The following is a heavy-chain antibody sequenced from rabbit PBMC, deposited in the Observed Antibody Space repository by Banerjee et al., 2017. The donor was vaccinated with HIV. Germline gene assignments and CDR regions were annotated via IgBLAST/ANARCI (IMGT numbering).Heavy chain of an antibody. J-gene: IGHJ4*01. Sequence: QEQLEESGGDLVKPEGSLTLTCTASEFSFSSGYWICWVRQAPGKGLEWITCIYAGSSGRTYYASWAKGRFTISKTSSTTVTLQMTSLTAADTATYFCARDRALIYAAYTAYGFKLWGQGTLVTVS. CDR1: EFSFSSGYW. V-gene: IGHV1S45*01. D-gene: IGHD7-1*01. CDR2: IYAGSSGRT. CDR3: ARDRALIYAAYTAYGFKL.